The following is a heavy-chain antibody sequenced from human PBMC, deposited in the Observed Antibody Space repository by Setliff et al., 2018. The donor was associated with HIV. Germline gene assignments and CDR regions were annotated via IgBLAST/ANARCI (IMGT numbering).Heavy chain of an antibody. CDR2: VLRGGSPT. CDR3: AKGASFSGSYFDS. V-gene: IGHV3-23*03. D-gene: IGHD5-12*01. CDR1: GFSFSAYA. Sequence: PGGSLRLSCTASGFSFSAYAMSWVRRAPGKGLEWLSVVLRGGSPTYYADSVKGRFTISRDDSKNTVYLEMRSLRAEDTAVYFCAKGASFSGSYFDSWGQGTLVTVSS. J-gene: IGHJ4*02.